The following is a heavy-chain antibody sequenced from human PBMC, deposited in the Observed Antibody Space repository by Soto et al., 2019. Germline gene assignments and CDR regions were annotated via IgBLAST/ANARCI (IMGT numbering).Heavy chain of an antibody. V-gene: IGHV4-39*01. CDR3: ASRATVTTSYYYYYYGMDV. CDR2: IYYSGST. J-gene: IGHJ6*02. CDR1: GGSISSSSYY. D-gene: IGHD4-17*01. Sequence: QLQLQESGPGLVKPSETLSLTCTVSGGSISSSSYYWGCIRQPPGKGLEWIGSIYYSGSTYYNPSLTRRVTISVDTSKNQFSLKLSSVNASDTAVYYCASRATVTTSYYYYYYGMDVWVQGTTVTVSS.